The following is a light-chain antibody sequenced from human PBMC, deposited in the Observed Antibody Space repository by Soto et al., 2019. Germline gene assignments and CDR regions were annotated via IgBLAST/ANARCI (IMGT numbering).Light chain of an antibody. J-gene: IGLJ3*02. Sequence: QSVLTQPPSASGTPGQRVTISCSGSRSNIGNNAVSWYQQFPGTAPKLLIYNNNPRPSGVPDRFSGSKSGTSASLASSGLQSEDESEYYCATWDDSLNARGVFGGGTKLTVL. V-gene: IGLV1-44*01. CDR3: ATWDDSLNARGV. CDR1: RSNIGNNA. CDR2: NNN.